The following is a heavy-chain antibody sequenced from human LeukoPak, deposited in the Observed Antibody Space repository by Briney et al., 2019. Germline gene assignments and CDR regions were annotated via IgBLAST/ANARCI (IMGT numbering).Heavy chain of an antibody. J-gene: IGHJ5*02. V-gene: IGHV4-39*02. CDR3: ASLTDARWFDP. CDR2: VYNSGST. Sequence: SETLSLTCTVSGGSISRSSFYWAWLRQPPGKGLEWIGSVYNSGSTYYNPSLKSRVTISEDTSKNHFSLKLTSETAADTAVYYCASLTDARWFDPWGQGALVTVSS. CDR1: GGSISRSSFY.